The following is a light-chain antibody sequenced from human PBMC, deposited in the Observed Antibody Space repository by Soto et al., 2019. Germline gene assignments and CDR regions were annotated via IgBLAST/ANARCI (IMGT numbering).Light chain of an antibody. CDR2: AAS. CDR1: QSISSY. J-gene: IGKJ5*01. V-gene: IGKV1-39*01. CDR3: QQGYSPLLT. Sequence: DIQMTQSPSSLSSSVGDRVTITCRASQSISSYLNWYQQKPGKAPKLLIYAASSLQSGVPSRFSGSGSGTVFTLTISSLQPEYFATYYCQQGYSPLLTFGQGTRVEIK.